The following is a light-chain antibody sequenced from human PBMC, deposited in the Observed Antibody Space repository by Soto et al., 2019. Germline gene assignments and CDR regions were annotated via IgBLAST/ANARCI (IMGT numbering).Light chain of an antibody. CDR2: DVS. Sequence: QSVLTQLDPVSWSPGQSITISCTGTRSDVVVYNYVSWYQQHPGKAPKLMIYDVSNRPSGVFNSFSGSKSGNTASLTISGLQAEDEADYYCSSYTSSSTPLYFFGTGTKVTVL. V-gene: IGLV2-14*01. CDR1: RSDVVVYNY. CDR3: SSYTSSSTPLYF. J-gene: IGLJ1*01.